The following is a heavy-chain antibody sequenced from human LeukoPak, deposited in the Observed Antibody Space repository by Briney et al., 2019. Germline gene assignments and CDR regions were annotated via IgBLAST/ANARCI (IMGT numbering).Heavy chain of an antibody. Sequence: GGSLRLSCAGSGFTFSSYTMNWVRHAPGKGLEWVSSISESSIYINYADSVKGRFTISRDNAKYSLYLQMTSLRAEDTAVYYCARSYYDSSGYPHSDLDYWGQGTLVTVSS. J-gene: IGHJ4*02. CDR1: GFTFSSYT. CDR2: ISESSIYI. CDR3: ARSYYDSSGYPHSDLDY. D-gene: IGHD3-22*01. V-gene: IGHV3-21*01.